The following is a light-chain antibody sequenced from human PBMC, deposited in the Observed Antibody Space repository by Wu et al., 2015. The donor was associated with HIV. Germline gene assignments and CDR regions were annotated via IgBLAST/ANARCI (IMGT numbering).Light chain of an antibody. CDR1: QTVTSGY. V-gene: IGKV3-20*01. J-gene: IGKJ1*01. Sequence: EVVLTQSPGTLSLSPGERATLSCRSSQTVTSGYLAWYQQKPGQAPRLLIYGATSRAIGTPDRFSGDGSGKDFTLTISRVEPEDFALYYCQQYSDSIRTFGQGTRVEIK. CDR3: QQYSDSIRT. CDR2: GAT.